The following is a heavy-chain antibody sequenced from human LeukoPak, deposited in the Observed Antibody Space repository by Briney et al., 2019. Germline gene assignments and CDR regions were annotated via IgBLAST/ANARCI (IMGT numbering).Heavy chain of an antibody. CDR1: GDILTDLS. V-gene: IGHV1-24*01. Sequence: GASAKVSCKVSGDILTDLSMHWVRQAPGKGLEWMGGFDPDDGETIYAQRFQGRVTMTEDTSTDTAYMYLSSLRSEDTAVYYCATVRPKARSGSYFHYYDYMDVWGQGTTVTVSS. D-gene: IGHD1-26*01. CDR2: FDPDDGET. CDR3: ATVRPKARSGSYFHYYDYMDV. J-gene: IGHJ6*03.